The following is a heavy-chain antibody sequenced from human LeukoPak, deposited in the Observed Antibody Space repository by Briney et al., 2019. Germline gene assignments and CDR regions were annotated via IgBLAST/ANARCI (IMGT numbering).Heavy chain of an antibody. CDR2: IYHSGST. CDR3: ARVPVRVGAFDI. D-gene: IGHD6-19*01. CDR1: GYSISSGYY. Sequence: SETLSLTCAVSGYSISSGYYWGWIRQPPGKGLEWIGSIYHSGSTYYNPSLKSRVTISVDTSKNQFSLKLSSVTAADTAVYYCARVPVRVGAFDIWGQGTMVTVSS. J-gene: IGHJ3*02. V-gene: IGHV4-38-2*01.